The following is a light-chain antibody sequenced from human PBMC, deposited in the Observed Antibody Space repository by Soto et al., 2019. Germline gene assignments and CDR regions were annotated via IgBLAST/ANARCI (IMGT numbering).Light chain of an antibody. CDR2: DVS. V-gene: IGLV2-14*01. CDR1: SSDVGGYNY. J-gene: IGLJ1*01. Sequence: QSALTQPASGSGSPGQSITISCTGTSSDVGGYNYVSWYQQHPGKAPKLMIYDVSNRPSGVSNRFSGSKSGNTASLTISGLQAEDEADYYCSSYTSSNTYNYVFGTGTKLTVL. CDR3: SSYTSSNTYNYV.